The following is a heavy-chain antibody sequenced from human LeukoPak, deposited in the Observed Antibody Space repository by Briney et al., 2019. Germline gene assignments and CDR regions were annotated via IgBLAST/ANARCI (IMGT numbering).Heavy chain of an antibody. J-gene: IGHJ4*02. V-gene: IGHV3-23*01. CDR3: AKNYDSSGYSLFDY. Sequence: GGSLRLSCAASGFTFSSYAMSWVRQAPGKGLEWVLAISGSGGITFYADSVKGRFTISRDNSKNTLYLQMNSLRAEDTAVYYCAKNYDSSGYSLFDYWGQGTLVTVSS. CDR1: GFTFSSYA. CDR2: ISGSGGIT. D-gene: IGHD3-22*01.